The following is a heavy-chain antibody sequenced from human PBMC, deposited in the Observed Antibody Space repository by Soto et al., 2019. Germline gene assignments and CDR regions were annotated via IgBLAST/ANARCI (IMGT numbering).Heavy chain of an antibody. CDR2: ISPGSRYP. V-gene: IGHV3-11*06. CDR3: VRGVGGGVFDP. J-gene: IGHJ5*02. Sequence: GGSLRLSCAGSGFTFGDSYTSWIRQAPGKGLEWLPYISPGSRYPAYADSVKGRFTISRDNAKRSLYLQMMSLTAEDTAIYYCVRGVGGGVFDPWGQGTMVTVSS. CDR1: GFTFGDSY. D-gene: IGHD2-15*01.